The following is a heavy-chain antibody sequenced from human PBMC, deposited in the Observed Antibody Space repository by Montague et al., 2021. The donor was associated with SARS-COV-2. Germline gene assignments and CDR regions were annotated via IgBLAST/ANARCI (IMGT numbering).Heavy chain of an antibody. CDR3: ASILRLPRWFDL. CDR1: GFTFGSYE. Sequence: SLRLSCAASGFTFGSYEMNWVRQAPGKGLEWVSYISGSGSTIYYADSVKGRFTISRDNAKNSLYLQMNSLRAEDTAVYYCASILRLPRWFDLWGRGTLVTVSS. CDR2: ISGSGSTI. J-gene: IGHJ2*01. D-gene: IGHD3-3*01. V-gene: IGHV3-48*03.